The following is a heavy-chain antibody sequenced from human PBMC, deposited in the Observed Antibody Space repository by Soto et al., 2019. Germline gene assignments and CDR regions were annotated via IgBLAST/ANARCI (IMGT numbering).Heavy chain of an antibody. J-gene: IGHJ3*02. D-gene: IGHD3-22*01. V-gene: IGHV1-24*01. CDR2: FDPEDGET. CDR3: ATTSYYYDSSGYSRKYAFDI. CDR1: GYTLTELS. Sequence: QVQLVQSGAEVKKPGASVKVSCKVSGYTLTELSMHWVRQAPGKGLEWMGGFDPEDGETIYAQKFQGRVTMTEDTSTDTAYMELSSLRSEDTAVYYCATTSYYYDSSGYSRKYAFDIWGQGTMVTVSS.